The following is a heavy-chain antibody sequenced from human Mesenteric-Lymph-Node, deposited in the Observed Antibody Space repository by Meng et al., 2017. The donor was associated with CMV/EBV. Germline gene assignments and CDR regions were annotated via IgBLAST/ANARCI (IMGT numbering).Heavy chain of an antibody. Sequence: CAGYGGSFSGYYWSWIRQPPGKGLEWIGEINHSGSTNYNPSLKSRVTISVDTSKNQFSLKLSSVTAADTAVYYCARVFIGSGSYYYDYWGQGTLVTVSS. D-gene: IGHD3-10*01. CDR1: GGSFSGYY. CDR2: INHSGST. V-gene: IGHV4-34*01. J-gene: IGHJ4*02. CDR3: ARVFIGSGSYYYDY.